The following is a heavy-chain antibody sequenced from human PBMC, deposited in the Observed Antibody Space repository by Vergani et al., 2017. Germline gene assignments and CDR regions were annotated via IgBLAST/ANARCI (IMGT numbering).Heavy chain of an antibody. CDR2: IYWDDDK. J-gene: IGHJ3*02. Sequence: QITLKESGPTLVKPTQTLTLTCTFSGFSLSTSGVGVGWIRQPPGKALEWLALIYWDDDKRYSPSLKSRLTITKDTSKNQVVLTMTNMDPVDTATYYCAGYYYDSSGLTDAFDIWGQGTMVTVSS. V-gene: IGHV2-5*02. CDR3: AGYYYDSSGLTDAFDI. D-gene: IGHD3-22*01. CDR1: GFSLSTSGVG.